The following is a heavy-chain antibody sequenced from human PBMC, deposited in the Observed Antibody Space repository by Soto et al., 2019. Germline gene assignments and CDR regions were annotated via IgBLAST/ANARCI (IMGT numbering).Heavy chain of an antibody. V-gene: IGHV1-24*01. CDR3: ATPPSLRGAMITNINFDF. CDR1: GHTLTQFS. D-gene: IGHD3-10*01. CDR2: LHPEGGEA. Sequence: ASGKVSCKISGHTLTQFSIHRVRQAPGKGLEWMGGLHPEGGEAIYAQKWHGRVTVTEDTVTDTASMELSRLKADDTAVYYCATPPSLRGAMITNINFDFWRQGTPVTVSS. J-gene: IGHJ4*02.